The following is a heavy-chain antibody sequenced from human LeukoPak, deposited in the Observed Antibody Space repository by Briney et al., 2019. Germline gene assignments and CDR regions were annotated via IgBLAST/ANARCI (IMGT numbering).Heavy chain of an antibody. V-gene: IGHV3-66*01. Sequence: GGSLRLSCAASGFTVSSNYMSWVRQAPGKGLEWVSVIHSGGSTYYADSVKGRFTISRDNSKNTLYLQMNSLRAEDTAVYYCARSVKASSSWDYWGQGTLVTVS. CDR3: ARSVKASSSWDY. D-gene: IGHD6-6*01. CDR2: IHSGGST. CDR1: GFTVSSNY. J-gene: IGHJ4*02.